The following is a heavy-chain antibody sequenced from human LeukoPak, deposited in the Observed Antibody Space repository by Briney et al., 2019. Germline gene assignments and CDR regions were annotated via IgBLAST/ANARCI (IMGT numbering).Heavy chain of an antibody. J-gene: IGHJ4*02. CDR3: ARHVRFLEWLSSYYFDY. CDR1: GGTISSSSYY. V-gene: IGHV4-39*01. D-gene: IGHD3-3*01. CDR2: IYYSGTT. Sequence: SETLSLTCTVSGGTISSSSYYWGWIRQPPGKGLEWIGSIYYSGTTYYNPSLKSRVTISVDTSKSQFSLRLTSVTAADTAVYYCARHVRFLEWLSSYYFDYWGQGTLVTVSS.